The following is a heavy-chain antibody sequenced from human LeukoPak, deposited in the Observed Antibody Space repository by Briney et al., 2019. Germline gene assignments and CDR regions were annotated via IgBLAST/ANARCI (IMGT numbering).Heavy chain of an antibody. Sequence: ASVKVSCKASGYTFTGYYMHWVRQAPGQGLEWMGWINPNSGGTNYAQKFQGRVTMTRDTSISTAYMELSRLRSDDTAVYYCARAEIVVVPAAPNDAFDIWGQGTRVTVSS. J-gene: IGHJ3*02. CDR2: INPNSGGT. CDR3: ARAEIVVVPAAPNDAFDI. D-gene: IGHD2-2*01. V-gene: IGHV1-2*02. CDR1: GYTFTGYY.